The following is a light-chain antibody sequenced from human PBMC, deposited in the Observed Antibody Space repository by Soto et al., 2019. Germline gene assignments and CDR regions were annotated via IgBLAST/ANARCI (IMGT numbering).Light chain of an antibody. V-gene: IGKV3-15*01. CDR3: QQYNNWPLWT. CDR2: GAS. Sequence: EIVMTQSPDTLSVSPGERATLSCRASQSVNSKLAWYQQKPGQAPRLLIYGASTRATDIPARFSGSGSGTEFPLTISSLQSEDFAVYFCQQYNNWPLWTFGQGTKVEIK. J-gene: IGKJ1*01. CDR1: QSVNSK.